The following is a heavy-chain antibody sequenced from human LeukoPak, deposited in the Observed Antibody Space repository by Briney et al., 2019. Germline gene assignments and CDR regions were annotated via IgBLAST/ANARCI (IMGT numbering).Heavy chain of an antibody. J-gene: IGHJ6*03. Sequence: PSETLSLTCAVYGGSFSGYYWSWIRQPPGKGLEWFGEINHSGSTNYNPSLKSRVTISVDTSKNQFSLKLSSVTAADTAVYYCARQATIDFWSGYRISNYMDVWGKGTTVTVSS. CDR3: ARQATIDFWSGYRISNYMDV. V-gene: IGHV4-34*01. CDR1: GGSFSGYY. CDR2: INHSGST. D-gene: IGHD3-3*01.